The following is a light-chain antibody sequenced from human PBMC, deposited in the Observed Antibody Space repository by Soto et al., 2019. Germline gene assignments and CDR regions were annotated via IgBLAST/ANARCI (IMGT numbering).Light chain of an antibody. J-gene: IGLJ3*02. CDR2: LDRSGSY. CDR1: SGHSTYI. V-gene: IGLV4-60*02. Sequence: QPVLTQSSSASASLGSSVKLTCILSSGHSTYIIAWHQQQPGKAPRFLMTLDRSGSYNRGSGAPDRFSGSSSGADRYLTISNLQVEEEGDYYCETWDSNTHKVFGGGTKLTVL. CDR3: ETWDSNTHKV.